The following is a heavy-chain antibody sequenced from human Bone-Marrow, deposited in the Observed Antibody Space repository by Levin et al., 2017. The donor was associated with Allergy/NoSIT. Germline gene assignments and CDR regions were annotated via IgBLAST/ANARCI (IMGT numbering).Heavy chain of an antibody. Sequence: GESLKISCKASGYTFTSYYMHWVRQAPGQGLEWMGIINPSGGSTSYAQKFQGRVTMTRDTSTSTVYMELSSLRSEDTAVYYCARGEYSSSSYPASFDYWGQGTLVTVSS. CDR3: ARGEYSSSSYPASFDY. J-gene: IGHJ4*02. D-gene: IGHD6-6*01. CDR2: INPSGGST. CDR1: GYTFTSYY. V-gene: IGHV1-46*01.